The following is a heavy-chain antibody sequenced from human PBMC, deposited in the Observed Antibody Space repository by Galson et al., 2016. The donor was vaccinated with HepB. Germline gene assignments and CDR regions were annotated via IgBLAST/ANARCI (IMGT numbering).Heavy chain of an antibody. D-gene: IGHD4-17*01. CDR1: GGSLSGYY. CDR3: ARGDNPDYGDYASAYYYMDV. CDR2: INHSGST. J-gene: IGHJ6*03. Sequence: ETLSLTCAVYGGSLSGYYWSWIRQPPGKGLEWIGEINHSGSTNYNPSLKSRVTISVDTSKNQFSLKLSSVTAADTAVYYCARGDNPDYGDYASAYYYMDVWGKGTTVTVSS. V-gene: IGHV4-34*01.